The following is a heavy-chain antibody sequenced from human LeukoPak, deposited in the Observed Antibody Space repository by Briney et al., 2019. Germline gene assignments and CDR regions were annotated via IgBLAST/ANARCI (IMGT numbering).Heavy chain of an antibody. CDR3: ARASHDYGDYSHFDY. CDR2: IYHSGST. CDR1: GGSISSSNW. D-gene: IGHD4-17*01. V-gene: IGHV4-4*02. Sequence: SETLSLTCAVSGGSISSSNWWSWVRQPPGNGLGWIGEIYHSGSTNFNPSLKTRVTISIDKSKKHFSLKMTSVTAADTAVYYCARASHDYGDYSHFDYWGQGTLVTVSS. J-gene: IGHJ4*02.